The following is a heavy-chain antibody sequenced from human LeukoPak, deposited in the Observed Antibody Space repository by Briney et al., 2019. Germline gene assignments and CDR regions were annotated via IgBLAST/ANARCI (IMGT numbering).Heavy chain of an antibody. J-gene: IGHJ5*02. D-gene: IGHD2-2*01. CDR1: RGTFSSYA. CDR2: IIPIFGTA. V-gene: IGHV1-69*01. CDR3: ARDRRGRYCSSISCYLGCFDP. Sequence: GSSVKVSCKASRGTFSSYAISWVRQAPGQGLEWMGGIIPIFGTANYAQKFQGRVKITADESTSTAYMELSSLRSDDTAVYYCARDRRGRYCSSISCYLGCFDPWGQGTPVTVSS.